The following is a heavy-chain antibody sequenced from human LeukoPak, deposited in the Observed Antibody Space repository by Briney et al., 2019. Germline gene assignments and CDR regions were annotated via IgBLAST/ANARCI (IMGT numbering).Heavy chain of an antibody. D-gene: IGHD1-26*01. CDR3: ANSDGSYYIDY. CDR2: ISGSGGST. Sequence: GGSLRLSCAASGFTFSSYAMSWVRQAPGKGLEWVSAISGSGGSTHYADSVKGRFTISRDNSKNTLYLQMNSLRAEDTAVYYCANSDGSYYIDYWGQGTLVTVSS. J-gene: IGHJ4*02. V-gene: IGHV3-23*01. CDR1: GFTFSSYA.